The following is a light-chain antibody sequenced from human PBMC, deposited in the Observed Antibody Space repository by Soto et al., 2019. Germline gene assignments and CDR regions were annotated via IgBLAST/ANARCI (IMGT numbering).Light chain of an antibody. CDR3: SSYTSSRTRV. CDR1: SSDVGGYNY. CDR2: DVS. J-gene: IGLJ1*01. V-gene: IGLV2-14*01. Sequence: QSVPTQPASVSGSPGQSITISCTGTSSDVGGYNYVSWYQQHPGKAPKLMIYDVSNRPSGVSNRFSGSKSGNTASLTISGLQAEDEADYYCSSYTSSRTRVFGTGTKLTVL.